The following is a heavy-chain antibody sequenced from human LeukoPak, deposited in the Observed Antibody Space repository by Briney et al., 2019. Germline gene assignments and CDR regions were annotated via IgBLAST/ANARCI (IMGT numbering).Heavy chain of an antibody. J-gene: IGHJ6*03. CDR1: GGSISSGDYY. CDR2: IYYSGST. V-gene: IGHV4-30-4*08. CDR3: ARVRRGYDFWSGYPYYYYYYMDV. D-gene: IGHD3-3*01. Sequence: SQTLSLTCTVSGGSISSGDYYWSWIRQPPGKGLEWIGYIYYSGSTYYNPSLKSRVTISVDTSKNQFSLKLSSVTAADTAVYYCARVRRGYDFWSGYPYYYYYYMDVWGKGTTVTVSS.